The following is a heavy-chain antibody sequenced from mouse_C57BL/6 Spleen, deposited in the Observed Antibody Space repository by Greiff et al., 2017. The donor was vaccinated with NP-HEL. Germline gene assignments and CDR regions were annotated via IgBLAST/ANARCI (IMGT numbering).Heavy chain of an antibody. Sequence: QVQLQQSGAELVRPGTSVKMSCKASGYTFTNYWIGWAKQRPGHGLEWIGDIYPGGGYTNYNEKFKGKATLTADKSSSTAYMQFSSLTSEDSAIYYCARRWSTGGGYYAMDYWGQGTSVTVSS. CDR1: GYTFTNYW. CDR2: IYPGGGYT. J-gene: IGHJ4*01. V-gene: IGHV1-63*01. CDR3: ARRWSTGGGYYAMDY. D-gene: IGHD1-1*02.